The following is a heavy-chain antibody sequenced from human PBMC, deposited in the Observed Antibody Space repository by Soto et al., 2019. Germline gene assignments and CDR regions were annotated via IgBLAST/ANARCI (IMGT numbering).Heavy chain of an antibody. CDR3: ARGKGMEENYFYYGMDI. J-gene: IGHJ6*02. CDR1: GYTFSTYG. Sequence: ASVKVSCKASGYTFSTYGMHWVRQAPGQSLEWMGWLNGGTGQTRYSQRFQDRVIITRDTSASTGYMELRSLRSEDTAVYYRARGKGMEENYFYYGMDIWGQGTTVTVSS. V-gene: IGHV1-3*01. D-gene: IGHD3-10*01. CDR2: LNGGTGQT.